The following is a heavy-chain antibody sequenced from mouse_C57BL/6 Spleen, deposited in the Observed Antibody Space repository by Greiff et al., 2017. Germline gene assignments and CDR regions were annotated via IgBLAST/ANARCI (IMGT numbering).Heavy chain of an antibody. CDR2: ISDGGSYT. Sequence: EVKLVESGGGLVKPGGSLKLSCAASGFTFSSYAMSWVRQTPEKRLEWVATISDGGSYTYYPDNVKGRFTISRDNAKNNLYLQMSHLKSEDTAMYYCARDYYGNDYWGQGTTLTVSS. V-gene: IGHV5-4*01. D-gene: IGHD2-1*01. CDR3: ARDYYGNDY. J-gene: IGHJ2*01. CDR1: GFTFSSYA.